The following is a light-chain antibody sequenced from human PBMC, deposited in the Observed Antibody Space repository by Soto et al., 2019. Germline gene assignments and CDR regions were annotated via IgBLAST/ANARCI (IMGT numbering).Light chain of an antibody. CDR2: TGS. CDR3: QQSYSTPYT. J-gene: IGKJ2*01. CDR1: QAIDSW. V-gene: IGKV1-12*01. Sequence: DIQMTQSPSSVSASVGDRVTITCRASQAIDSWLAWYQQKPGEAPKLLIFTGSLLHSGVPPRFSGSGSGTDFTLTISSLQPEDFATYYCQQSYSTPYTFGQGTKVDTK.